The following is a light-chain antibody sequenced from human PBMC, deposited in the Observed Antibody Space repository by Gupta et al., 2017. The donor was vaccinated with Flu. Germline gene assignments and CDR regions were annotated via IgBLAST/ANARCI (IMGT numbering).Light chain of an antibody. Sequence: GNNIGSKSVHWYQQKPGQAPVLVVYDDIDRPSGIPERFSGSNSGNTATLTISRVEAGDEADYYCQVWDSSSDHLYVFGTGTKVTVL. CDR3: QVWDSSSDHLYV. CDR2: DDI. V-gene: IGLV3-21*02. J-gene: IGLJ1*01. CDR1: NIGSKS.